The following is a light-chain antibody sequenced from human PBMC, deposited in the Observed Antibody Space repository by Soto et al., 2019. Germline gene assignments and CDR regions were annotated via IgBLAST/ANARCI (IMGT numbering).Light chain of an antibody. J-gene: IGLJ2*01. Sequence: QSALTQPASVSGSPGQSITISCTGTSSDVGGYNYVSWYQQHPGKAPKLMIYDVSNRPSGVSNRFSGSKSGNTASLTISGLQADYDADYYCSSYTSSSTLVVFGGGTKLTVL. V-gene: IGLV2-14*01. CDR2: DVS. CDR3: SSYTSSSTLVV. CDR1: SSDVGGYNY.